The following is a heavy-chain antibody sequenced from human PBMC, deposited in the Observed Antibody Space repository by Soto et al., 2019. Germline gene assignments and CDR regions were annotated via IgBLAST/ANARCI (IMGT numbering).Heavy chain of an antibody. Sequence: SETLSLTCTVSGASVNSGRYYWSRIRQPPGKRLEWIGYIFYNGNTNYNPSLESRVTLSVDTSKNQFSLKLRSVIAADTAVYYCARVFASSWFYYFDRWGQGTLVTVSS. CDR1: GASVNSGRYY. CDR2: IFYNGNT. D-gene: IGHD6-13*01. J-gene: IGHJ4*02. V-gene: IGHV4-61*01. CDR3: ARVFASSWFYYFDR.